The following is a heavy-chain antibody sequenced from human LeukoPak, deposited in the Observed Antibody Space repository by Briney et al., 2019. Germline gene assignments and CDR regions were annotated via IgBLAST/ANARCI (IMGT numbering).Heavy chain of an antibody. D-gene: IGHD3-10*02. CDR1: GFTFSSFG. CDR2: ISSSGSTI. CDR3: AERGITMIGGV. V-gene: IGHV3-48*04. J-gene: IGHJ6*04. Sequence: GGSLRLSCAASGFTFSSFGMSWVRQAPGKGLEWVSYISSSGSTIYYADSVKGRFTISRDNANNSLYLQMDSLRAEDTAVYYCAERGITMIGGVWGKGTTVTISS.